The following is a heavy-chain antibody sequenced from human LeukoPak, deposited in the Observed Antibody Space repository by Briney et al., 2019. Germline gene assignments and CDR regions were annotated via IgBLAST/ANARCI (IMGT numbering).Heavy chain of an antibody. Sequence: SETLSLTCTVSGGSISSGGYYWSWIRQHPGKGLEWIGYIYYSGSTYYNPSLKSQVTISVDTSKNQFSLKLSSVTAADTAVYYCARAPNPYSSSWYYFDYWGQGTLVTVSS. V-gene: IGHV4-31*01. CDR3: ARAPNPYSSSWYYFDY. CDR1: GGSISSGGYY. J-gene: IGHJ4*02. D-gene: IGHD6-13*01. CDR2: IYYSGST.